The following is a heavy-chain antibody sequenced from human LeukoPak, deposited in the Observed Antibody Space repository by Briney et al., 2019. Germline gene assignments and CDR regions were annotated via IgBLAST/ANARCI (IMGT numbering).Heavy chain of an antibody. CDR3: AKVEGVPTYYYGMDV. J-gene: IGHJ6*02. CDR2: ISGSGGST. CDR1: GFTFSSYA. V-gene: IGHV3-23*01. D-gene: IGHD3-16*01. Sequence: GGSLRLSCAASGFTFSSYAMSWVRQAPGKGLEWVSAISGSGGSTYYADSVKGRFTISRDNSKNTLYLQMNSLRAGDTAVYYCAKVEGVPTYYYGMDVWGQGTTVTVSS.